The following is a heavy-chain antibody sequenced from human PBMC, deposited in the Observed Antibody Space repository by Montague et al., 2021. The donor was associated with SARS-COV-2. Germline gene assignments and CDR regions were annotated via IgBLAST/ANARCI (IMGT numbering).Heavy chain of an antibody. D-gene: IGHD3-22*01. Sequence: SLRLSCAASGFTFSNYWMHWVRQAPGKGLVWVSRVNSYGSNTNYADSVKGRFTISRDNAKNTLYLQMNSLRAEDTAVYYCAREGSYYDSSGYYQDWWFDPLGQGALVTVSS. CDR2: VNSYGSNT. J-gene: IGHJ5*02. V-gene: IGHV3-74*01. CDR1: GFTFSNYW. CDR3: AREGSYYDSSGYYQDWWFDP.